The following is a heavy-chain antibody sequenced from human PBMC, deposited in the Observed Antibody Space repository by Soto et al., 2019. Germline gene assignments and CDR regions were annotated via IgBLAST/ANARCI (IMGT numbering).Heavy chain of an antibody. J-gene: IGHJ4*02. V-gene: IGHV5-10-1*01. D-gene: IGHD3-22*01. Sequence: PGESLKISCKGSGYSFAGYWITWVRQKPGRGLEWMGRIDPSDSQTYYSPSFRGHVTISATKSITTVFLQWSSLRASDTAMYYCARQIYDSDTGPNFQYYFDSWGQGTPVTVSS. CDR2: IDPSDSQT. CDR1: GYSFAGYW. CDR3: ARQIYDSDTGPNFQYYFDS.